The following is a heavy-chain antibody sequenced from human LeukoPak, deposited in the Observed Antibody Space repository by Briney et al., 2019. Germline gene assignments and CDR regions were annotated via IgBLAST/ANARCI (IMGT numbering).Heavy chain of an antibody. CDR2: IYFSGTT. J-gene: IGHJ4*02. CDR1: GGSISDHY. CDR3: ARGGDRSFDY. V-gene: IGHV4-59*11. Sequence: PSETLSLTCTVSGGSISDHYGSWIRQPPGKGLEWLGHIYFSGTTDYNPSLSDRVTISVDKAKNQFSLKLNSVTAADTAVYYCARGGDRSFDYWGQGTLVTVSS. D-gene: IGHD3-10*01.